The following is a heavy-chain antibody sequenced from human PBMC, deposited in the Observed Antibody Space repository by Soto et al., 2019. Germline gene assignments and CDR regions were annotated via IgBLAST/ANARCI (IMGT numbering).Heavy chain of an antibody. Sequence: QVQLVQSGAEVKKPGASVKVSCKASGYTFTSYAMQWVRQAPGQRLEWMGWINAGNGNTKYSQKFQGRVTITRDTSASTAYMELSSLRSEDTAVYYCARGPGGPDGPGDYWGQETLVTVSS. CDR1: GYTFTSYA. V-gene: IGHV1-3*01. CDR2: INAGNGNT. D-gene: IGHD2-15*01. CDR3: ARGPGGPDGPGDY. J-gene: IGHJ4*02.